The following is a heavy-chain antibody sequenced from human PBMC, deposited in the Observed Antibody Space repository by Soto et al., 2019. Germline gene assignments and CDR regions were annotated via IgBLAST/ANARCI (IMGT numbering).Heavy chain of an antibody. CDR2: IIPIFGTA. J-gene: IGHJ3*02. CDR3: AMPLRRDDSSGLDI. V-gene: IGHV1-69*06. Sequence: QVQLVQSGAEVKKPGSSVKVSCKASGGTFSSYAISWVRQAPGQGLEWMGGIIPIFGTANYAQKFQGRVTIPAEKSTSTAYMELSSLRSEDTAVYYCAMPLRRDDSSGLDIWGQGTMVTVSS. CDR1: GGTFSSYA. D-gene: IGHD3-22*01.